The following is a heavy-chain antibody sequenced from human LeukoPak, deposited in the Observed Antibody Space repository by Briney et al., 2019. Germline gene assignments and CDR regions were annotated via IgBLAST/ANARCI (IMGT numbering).Heavy chain of an antibody. V-gene: IGHV3-30*18. CDR2: ISYDGSNK. CDR1: GFTFSSYG. Sequence: PGGSLRLSCAASGFTFSSYGMHWVRQAPGKGLEWVAVISYDGSNKYYADSVKGRFTISRDNSKNTLYLQMNSLRAEDTAVYYCAKEQLVGGYYYGMDVWGQGTTVTVSS. CDR3: AKEQLVGGYYYGMDV. D-gene: IGHD6-6*01. J-gene: IGHJ6*02.